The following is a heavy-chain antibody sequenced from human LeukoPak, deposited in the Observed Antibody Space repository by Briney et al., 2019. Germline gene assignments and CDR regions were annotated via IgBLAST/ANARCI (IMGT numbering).Heavy chain of an antibody. J-gene: IGHJ4*02. D-gene: IGHD6-25*01. V-gene: IGHV1-2*02. CDR1: GYTFTGYL. Sequence: ASVKVSCKASGYTFTGYLMHWLRQAPGQGLEWMGWINPNSGGTRYLQNFQDSVTMTRDTSISTAYMDLSRLRSDDTAVYYCARGRPGDYFDYWGQETLVTVSS. CDR3: ARGRPGDYFDY. CDR2: INPNSGGT.